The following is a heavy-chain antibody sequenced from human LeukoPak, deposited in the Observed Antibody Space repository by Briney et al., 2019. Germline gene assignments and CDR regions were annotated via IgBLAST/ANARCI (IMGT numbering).Heavy chain of an antibody. Sequence: GASVTVSCTVSGYTLTELSMHWVRQAPGKGVEWMGGFDPEDGETIYAQKFQGRVTMTEDTSTDTAYMELSSLRSEDTAVYYCATVPSPYDSSGYYLHAFDIWGQGTMVTVSS. J-gene: IGHJ3*02. CDR3: ATVPSPYDSSGYYLHAFDI. V-gene: IGHV1-24*01. D-gene: IGHD3-22*01. CDR2: FDPEDGET. CDR1: GYTLTELS.